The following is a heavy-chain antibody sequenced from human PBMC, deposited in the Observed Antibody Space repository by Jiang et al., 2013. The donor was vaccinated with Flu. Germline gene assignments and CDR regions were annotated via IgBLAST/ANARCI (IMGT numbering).Heavy chain of an antibody. Sequence: APGQGLEWMGWINTNTGNPTYAQGFTGRFVFSLDTSVSTAYLQISSLKAEDTAVYYCARCEYYYDSSGADYWGQGTLVTVSS. V-gene: IGHV7-4-1*02. D-gene: IGHD3-22*01. CDR2: INTNTGNP. CDR3: ARCEYYYDSSGADY. J-gene: IGHJ4*02.